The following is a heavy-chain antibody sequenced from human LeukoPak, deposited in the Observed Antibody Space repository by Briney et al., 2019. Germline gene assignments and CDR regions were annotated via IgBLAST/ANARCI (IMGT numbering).Heavy chain of an antibody. CDR2: INGDGSST. CDR3: ARDRAVASGWYFDL. V-gene: IGHV3-74*01. D-gene: IGHD6-19*01. J-gene: IGHJ2*01. CDR1: GFTFSSYW. Sequence: GGSLRLSCAASGFTFSSYWMHWVRQAPGKGLVWVSRINGDGSSTSYADSVKGRFTISRDNAKNTLYLQMNSLRAEDTAVYYCARDRAVASGWYFDLWGRGTLVTVSS.